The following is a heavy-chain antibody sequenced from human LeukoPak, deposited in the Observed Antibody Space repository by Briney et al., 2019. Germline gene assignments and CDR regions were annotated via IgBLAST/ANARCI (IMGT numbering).Heavy chain of an antibody. CDR1: GFTFTNYA. CDR2: ISGSGGST. D-gene: IGHD1-26*01. V-gene: IGHV3-23*01. CDR3: AKLGGSYDETSMEDY. J-gene: IGHJ4*02. Sequence: PGGSLRLSCAASGFTFTNYAMSWVRQAPGKGLEWVSAISGSGGSTYYADSVKGRFTISRDNSKNTLYLQMNSLRAEDTAVYYCAKLGGSYDETSMEDYWGQGTLVTVSS.